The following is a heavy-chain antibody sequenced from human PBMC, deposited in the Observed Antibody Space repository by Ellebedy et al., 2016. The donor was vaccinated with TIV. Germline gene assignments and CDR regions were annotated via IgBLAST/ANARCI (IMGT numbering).Heavy chain of an antibody. J-gene: IGHJ4*02. V-gene: IGHV3-64D*06. CDR1: GFTFSSYA. CDR3: VKDRRAADGRIRYYFDY. CDR2: ISRNGGST. Sequence: PGGSLRLSCSASGFTFSSYAMHWVRQAPGKGLEYVSAISRNGGSTYYADSVKGRFTISRDNSKNTLYLQMSSLRAEDTAVYYCVKDRRAADGRIRYYFDYWGQGTLVTVSS. D-gene: IGHD6-13*01.